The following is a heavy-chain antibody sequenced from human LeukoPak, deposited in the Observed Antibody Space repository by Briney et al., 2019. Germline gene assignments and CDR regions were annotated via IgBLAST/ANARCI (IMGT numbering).Heavy chain of an antibody. CDR3: ASYFYGSGSYYFDY. D-gene: IGHD3-10*01. J-gene: IGHJ4*02. Sequence: SETLSLTCAVSGGSISSGGYSWSWIRQPPGKGLEWIVYIYHSGSTYYNPSLKSRVTISVDRSKNQFSLKLSSVTAADTAVYYCASYFYGSGSYYFDYWGQGTLVTVSS. CDR1: GGSISSGGYS. V-gene: IGHV4-30-2*01. CDR2: IYHSGST.